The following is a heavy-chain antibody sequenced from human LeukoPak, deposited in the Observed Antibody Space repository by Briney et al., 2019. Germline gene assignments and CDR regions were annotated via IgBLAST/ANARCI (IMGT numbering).Heavy chain of an antibody. CDR1: GYTFTGYY. CDR3: AREGGDTPKVKFDS. CDR2: INPNSGGT. J-gene: IGHJ4*02. V-gene: IGHV1-2*02. D-gene: IGHD5-18*01. Sequence: ASVKVSCKASGYTFTGYYMHWARQAPGQGLEWMGWINPNSGGTNYAQKFQGRVTMTRDTSISTAYMELSSLRSEDTGVYYCAREGGDTPKVKFDSWGQGTLVTVSS.